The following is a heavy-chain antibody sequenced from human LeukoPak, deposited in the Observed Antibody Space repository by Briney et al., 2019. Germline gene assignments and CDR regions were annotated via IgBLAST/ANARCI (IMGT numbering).Heavy chain of an antibody. CDR2: ISSSSSTI. J-gene: IGHJ6*03. CDR1: GFTFSSYS. V-gene: IGHV3-48*01. Sequence: PGGSLRLSCAASGFTFSSYSMNWVRQAPGKGLEWVSYISSSSSTIYYADSVKGRFTISRDNARNSLYLQMNSLRAEDTAVYYCARAIRGITIFGVVLPRRDYYMDVWGKGTTVTVSS. CDR3: ARAIRGITIFGVVLPRRDYYMDV. D-gene: IGHD3-3*01.